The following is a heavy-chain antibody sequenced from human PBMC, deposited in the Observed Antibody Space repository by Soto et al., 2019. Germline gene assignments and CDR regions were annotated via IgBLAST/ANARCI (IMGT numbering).Heavy chain of an antibody. V-gene: IGHV3-64*01. D-gene: IGHD3-3*01. Sequence: EVKLVESGGGLVQPGGSLRLSCAASGFTFSSYAMHWVRQAPGKGLEYVSAISSNGGSTYYANSVKGRFTISRDNSKNTLYLQMGSLRAEDMAVYYCARASTYDFWSSDDAFDIWGQGTMVTVSS. CDR2: ISSNGGST. CDR1: GFTFSSYA. CDR3: ARASTYDFWSSDDAFDI. J-gene: IGHJ3*02.